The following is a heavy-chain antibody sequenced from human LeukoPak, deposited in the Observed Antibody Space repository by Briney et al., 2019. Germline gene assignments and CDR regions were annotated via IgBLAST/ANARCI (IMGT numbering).Heavy chain of an antibody. D-gene: IGHD3-16*01. J-gene: IGHJ4*02. CDR3: ARPPGGGGVFFDY. CDR1: GYTFTGYY. V-gene: IGHV1-2*02. CDR2: INPNSGGT. Sequence: ASVKVSCKASGYTFTGYYMHWVRQAPGQGLEWMGWINPNSGGTNYAQKFQGRVTMTRDTSISTAYMELSRLRSDDTAVYYCARPPGGGGVFFDYGAREPLVPVPS.